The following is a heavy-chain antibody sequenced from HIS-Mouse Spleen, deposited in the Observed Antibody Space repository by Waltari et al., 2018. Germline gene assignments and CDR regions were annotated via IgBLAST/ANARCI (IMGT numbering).Heavy chain of an antibody. J-gene: IGHJ4*02. CDR3: AGITVTTRWVGDAY. Sequence: QLQLQESGPGLVKPSETLSLTCTVSGGSISSSSYYWGWIRQPPGKGLEWIGSIYYSGRTYDNPSLKSRVTISVDTSKNQFALKVSSVTAADTAVYYCAGITVTTRWVGDAYWGQGTLVTVSS. V-gene: IGHV4-39*07. D-gene: IGHD4-4*01. CDR2: IYYSGRT. CDR1: GGSISSSSYY.